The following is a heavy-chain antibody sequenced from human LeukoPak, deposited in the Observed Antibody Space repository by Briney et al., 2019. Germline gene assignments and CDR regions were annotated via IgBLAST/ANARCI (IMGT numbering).Heavy chain of an antibody. V-gene: IGHV1-8*01. CDR1: GYTFTSYD. CDR3: ASLAPSLTIFGVVNNDAFDI. D-gene: IGHD3-3*01. Sequence: ASVKVSCKASGYTFTSYDINWVRQATGQGLEWMGWMNPNSGNTGYAQKFQGRVTMTRNTSISTAYMELSRLRSDDTAVYYCASLAPSLTIFGVVNNDAFDIWGQGTMVTVSS. CDR2: MNPNSGNT. J-gene: IGHJ3*02.